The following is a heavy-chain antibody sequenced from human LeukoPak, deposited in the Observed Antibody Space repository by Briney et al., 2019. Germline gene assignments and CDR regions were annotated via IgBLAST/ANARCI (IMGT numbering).Heavy chain of an antibody. V-gene: IGHV1-8*01. D-gene: IGHD3-16*02. CDR2: MNPDSGNT. CDR3: ARVPREIASI. Sequence: GASVKVSCKASGYTFTSYDINWVRQATGQGLQWMGYMNPDSGNTGYAQKFQGRVTMTTDTSISTAYMELSSLRSEDTAVYYCARVPREIASIWGQGTMVSVSS. J-gene: IGHJ3*02. CDR1: GYTFTSYD.